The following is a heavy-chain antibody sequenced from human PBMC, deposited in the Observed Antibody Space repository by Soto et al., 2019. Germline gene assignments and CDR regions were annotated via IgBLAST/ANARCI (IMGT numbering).Heavy chain of an antibody. Sequence: QVQLQESGPGLVKPSETLSLTCTVSGGSISSGGYYWSWIRQHPGKGLEWIGYIYYSGSTYYNPSLKSRVSISVDSSKNQFSLKLSSGTAADTAVYYCARGCMVRFLFDPWGQGTLVTVSS. V-gene: IGHV4-31*03. J-gene: IGHJ5*02. CDR2: IYYSGST. CDR3: ARGCMVRFLFDP. CDR1: GGSISSGGYY. D-gene: IGHD3-10*01.